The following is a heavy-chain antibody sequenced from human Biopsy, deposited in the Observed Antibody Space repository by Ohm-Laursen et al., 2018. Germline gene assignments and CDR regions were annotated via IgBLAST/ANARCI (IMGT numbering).Heavy chain of an antibody. CDR2: INPSGSTT. CDR1: GYSFTSYY. V-gene: IGHV1-46*01. J-gene: IGHJ4*02. Sequence: SVKVSCKASGYSFTSYYMHWVRQAPGQGLEWMGMINPSGSTTSYPQIFQGRVTMTRDTSKSTVYMELSSLRSADTAVYFCARNTGWYGDLYYFDYWGPGTLVTVSS. CDR3: ARNTGWYGDLYYFDY. D-gene: IGHD6-19*01.